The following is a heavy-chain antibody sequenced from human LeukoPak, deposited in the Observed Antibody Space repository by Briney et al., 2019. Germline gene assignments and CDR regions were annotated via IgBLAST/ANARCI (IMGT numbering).Heavy chain of an antibody. D-gene: IGHD5-18*01. CDR1: GGSISTFY. CDR3: VRLYSFGLHYYYYMDV. V-gene: IGHV4-4*07. CDR2: IFTTGNT. J-gene: IGHJ6*03. Sequence: SSETLSLTCTVSGGSISTFYWSWIRQPAGKGLEWIGRIFTTGNTNYNPSLKSRVTMSVDTSKNQFSLKLSSVTAADTAVYFCVRLYSFGLHYYYYMDVWGKGTTVTISS.